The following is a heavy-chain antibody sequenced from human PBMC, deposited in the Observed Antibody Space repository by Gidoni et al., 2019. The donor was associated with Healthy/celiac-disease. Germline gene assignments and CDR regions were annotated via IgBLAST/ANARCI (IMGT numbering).Heavy chain of an antibody. Sequence: EVQLVESGGGLVKPGGSLRLSCAASGFTFSSYSMNWVRQAPGKGLEWVSSISSSSSYIYYADSVKGRFTISRDNAKNSLYLQMNSLRAEDTAVYYCAREVAVSPDAFDIWGQGTMVTVSS. CDR2: ISSSSSYI. CDR3: AREVAVSPDAFDI. CDR1: GFTFSSYS. D-gene: IGHD2-15*01. J-gene: IGHJ3*02. V-gene: IGHV3-21*01.